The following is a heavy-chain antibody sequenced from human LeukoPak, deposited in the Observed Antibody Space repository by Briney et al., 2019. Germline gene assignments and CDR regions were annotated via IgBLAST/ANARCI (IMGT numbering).Heavy chain of an antibody. V-gene: IGHV3-30*18. D-gene: IGHD2-2*01. J-gene: IGHJ5*02. CDR3: AKEGIDQLMMSWFDP. Sequence: PGGSLRLSCAASGFTSSSYAMHWVRQAPGKGLEWVAVISYDGSGKYHADSVKGRFTISRDNSKNTVYLQMNSLRAEDTAVYYCAKEGIDQLMMSWFDPWGQGTLVTVSS. CDR2: ISYDGSGK. CDR1: GFTSSSYA.